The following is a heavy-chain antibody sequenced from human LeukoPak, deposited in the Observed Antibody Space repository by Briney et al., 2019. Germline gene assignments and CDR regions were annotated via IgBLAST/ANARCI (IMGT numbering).Heavy chain of an antibody. CDR3: ARKKTTVTYYGFDI. V-gene: IGHV3-53*01. CDR2: IDSGGSR. D-gene: IGHD4-17*01. Sequence: HSGGSLRLSCAASGFTVNSIYMTWVRQAPGKGLEWVSAIDSGGSRNYADSVKGRFTISRDNSKNTLYLEVNSLRVEATAVYYCARKKTTVTYYGFDIWGQGTMVAVSS. CDR1: GFTVNSIY. J-gene: IGHJ3*02.